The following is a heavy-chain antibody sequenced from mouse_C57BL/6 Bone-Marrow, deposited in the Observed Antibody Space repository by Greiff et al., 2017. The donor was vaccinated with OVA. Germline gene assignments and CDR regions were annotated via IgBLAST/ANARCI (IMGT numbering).Heavy chain of an antibody. J-gene: IGHJ2*01. Sequence: EVQLQQSGAELVRPGASVKLSCTASGFNIKDDYMHWVKQRPEQGLEWIGWIDPENGDTEYASKFQGKATITADTSSNTAYLQLSSLTSEDTAVYDCTTGNYGRSYKSYFDYWGQGTTLTVSS. CDR1: GFNIKDDY. V-gene: IGHV14-4*01. CDR2: IDPENGDT. D-gene: IGHD1-1*01. CDR3: TTGNYGRSYKSYFDY.